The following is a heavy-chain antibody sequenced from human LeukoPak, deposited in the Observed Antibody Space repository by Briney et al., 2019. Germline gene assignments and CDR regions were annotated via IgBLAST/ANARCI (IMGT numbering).Heavy chain of an antibody. CDR1: GGTFNHFG. J-gene: IGHJ4*02. CDR2: ISAYNGNT. CDR3: ARVIGFWSGYYGFVY. V-gene: IGHV1-18*01. Sequence: ASVKVSCKASGGTFNHFGINWVRQAPGQGLEWMGWISAYNGNTNYAQKLQGKVTMTTDTSTSTAYMELRSLRSDDTAVYYCARVIGFWSGYYGFVYWGQGILVTVST. D-gene: IGHD3-3*01.